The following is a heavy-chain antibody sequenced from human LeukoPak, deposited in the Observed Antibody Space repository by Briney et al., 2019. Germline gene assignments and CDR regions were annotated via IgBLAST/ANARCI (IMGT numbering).Heavy chain of an antibody. V-gene: IGHV4-34*01. D-gene: IGHD3-16*01. CDR3: ARLRGYGGYYFDY. J-gene: IGHJ4*02. CDR2: INHSGST. CDR1: GGSFSGYY. Sequence: PSETLSLTCAVYGGSFSGYYWSWIRQPPGKGLEWIGEINHSGSTNYNPSLKSRVTTSVDTSKNQFSLKLSSVTAADTAVYYCARLRGYGGYYFDYWGQGTLVTVSS.